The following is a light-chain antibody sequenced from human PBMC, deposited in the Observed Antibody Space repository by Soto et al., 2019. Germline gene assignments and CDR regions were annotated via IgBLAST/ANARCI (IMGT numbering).Light chain of an antibody. CDR3: QQRSNWQVT. CDR2: GAS. J-gene: IGKJ5*01. V-gene: IGKV3D-11*02. CDR1: QSVDGY. Sequence: EVVMTQSPGTLSVSLGESATLSCRASQSVDGYLARYQQKPGQAPRLLIYGASTRATGIPARFSGSGSGTDFTLTISSLEPEDFAVYYCQQRSNWQVTFGQGTRLEI.